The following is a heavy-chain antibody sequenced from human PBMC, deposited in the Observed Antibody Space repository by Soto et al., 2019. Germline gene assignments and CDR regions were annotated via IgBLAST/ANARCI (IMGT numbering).Heavy chain of an antibody. V-gene: IGHV4-30-4*01. CDR2: ISYGGST. CDR3: ARVGESSGWYYWFDP. J-gene: IGHJ5*02. Sequence: PSETLSLTCTVSGGSISSGNYYWSWIRQPPGKGLEWIGFISYGGSTNYSPSLKSRVTISVDTSKNQFSLKLSSVTAADTAVYYCARVGESSGWYYWFDPWGQGTLVTVSS. D-gene: IGHD6-19*01. CDR1: GGSISSGNYY.